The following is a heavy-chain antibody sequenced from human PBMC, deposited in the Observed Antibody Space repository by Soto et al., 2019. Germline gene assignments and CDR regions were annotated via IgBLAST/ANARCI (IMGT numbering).Heavy chain of an antibody. CDR3: ARYSGTYYVY. CDR2: IHYSGNT. CDR1: GDSVRSGGYY. Sequence: SETQSLTCPVSGDSVRSGGYYCSWVRHPPEKGLEWIGFIHYSGNTNYNPSLKCRVTISLNTAENQLSLKLSSVTAADTPVYYCARYSGTYYVYWGQGTMVTVSS. V-gene: IGHV4-61*08. D-gene: IGHD1-26*01. J-gene: IGHJ4*02.